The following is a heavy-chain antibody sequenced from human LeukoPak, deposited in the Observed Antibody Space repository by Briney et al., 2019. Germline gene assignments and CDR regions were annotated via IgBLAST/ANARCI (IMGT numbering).Heavy chain of an antibody. J-gene: IGHJ4*02. D-gene: IGHD3-3*01. CDR3: ARGPRITIFGVVMWDY. CDR1: GYTFTSYY. Sequence: VASVKVSCKASGYTFTSYYMHWVRQAPGQGLEWMGIINPSGGSTSYAQKFQGRVTMTRDTSTSTVYMELSSLRSEDTAVYYCARGPRITIFGVVMWDYWGQGTLVTVSS. V-gene: IGHV1-46*01. CDR2: INPSGGST.